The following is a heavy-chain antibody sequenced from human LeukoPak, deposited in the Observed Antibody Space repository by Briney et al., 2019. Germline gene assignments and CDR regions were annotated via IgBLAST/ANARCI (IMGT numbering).Heavy chain of an antibody. CDR3: AGAPAGGSDWLSPFDY. J-gene: IGHJ4*02. V-gene: IGHV4-39*01. D-gene: IGHD3-9*01. Sequence: SETLSLTCTVPGVSISSTTLYWGWVRQSPGKGLEWIATIYYSGTTYYNPSLKRRVTISVDTSKNQFSLKLTSVTAADTAIYYCAGAPAGGSDWLSPFDYWGQGTLVTVSS. CDR1: GVSISSTTLY. CDR2: IYYSGTT.